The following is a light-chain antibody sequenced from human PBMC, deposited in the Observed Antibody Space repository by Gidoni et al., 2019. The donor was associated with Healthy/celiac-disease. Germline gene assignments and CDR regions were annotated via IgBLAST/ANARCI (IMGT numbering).Light chain of an antibody. V-gene: IGKV3-15*01. CDR2: GAS. J-gene: IGKJ4*01. Sequence: EIVMTQSPVTLSVSPGERATLACRASQSVGSNLAWYQQKPGQAPRLLIYGASTRATGIPARFSGSGSGTECTLTISSLQSEDCAVYYCQQYNNWPLTFGGGTKVEIK. CDR1: QSVGSN. CDR3: QQYNNWPLT.